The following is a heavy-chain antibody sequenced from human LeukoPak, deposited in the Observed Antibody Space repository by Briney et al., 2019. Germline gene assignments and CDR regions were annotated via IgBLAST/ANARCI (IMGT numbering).Heavy chain of an antibody. CDR3: ARVTGYDWESSYDY. Sequence: PSETLSLTCAVYGGSFSGYYWSWIRQPPGKWLEWIGEINQSGSTNYNPSLKSRVTISVDTSKNQFSLKLSSVTAADTAVYFCARVTGYDWESSYDYWGQGTLVTVSS. V-gene: IGHV4-34*01. CDR1: GGSFSGYY. D-gene: IGHD5-12*01. J-gene: IGHJ4*02. CDR2: INQSGST.